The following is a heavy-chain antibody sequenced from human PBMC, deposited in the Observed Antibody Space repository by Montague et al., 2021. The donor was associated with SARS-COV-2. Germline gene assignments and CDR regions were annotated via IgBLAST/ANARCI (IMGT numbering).Heavy chain of an antibody. CDR1: ELTVRSNY. V-gene: IGHV3-53*01. J-gene: IGHJ4*02. CDR3: ARAAAGGPFDY. CDR2: VYNDDRT. Sequence: SLRLSCAASELTVRSNYMTWVRQAPGKGLEWVSTVYNDDRTYYADSVKGRFTVSSDNSKDTMFLQMNSLRVEDTAAYFCARAAAGGPFDYWGQGTLVTVSS. D-gene: IGHD6-13*01.